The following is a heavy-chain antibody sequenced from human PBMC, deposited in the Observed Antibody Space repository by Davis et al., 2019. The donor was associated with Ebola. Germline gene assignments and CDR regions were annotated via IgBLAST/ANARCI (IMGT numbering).Heavy chain of an antibody. CDR1: GFSLSNARMG. CDR3: ARLRMDYDFWSGYSVYYYGMDV. V-gene: IGHV2-26*01. Sequence: SGPTLVKPTETLTLTCTVSGFSLSNARMGVSWIRQPPGKALEWLAHIFSNDEKSYSTSLKSRLTISKATSKSQVVLTMTNMDPVDTATYYCARLRMDYDFWSGYSVYYYGMDVWGQGTTVTVSS. D-gene: IGHD3-3*01. J-gene: IGHJ6*02. CDR2: IFSNDEK.